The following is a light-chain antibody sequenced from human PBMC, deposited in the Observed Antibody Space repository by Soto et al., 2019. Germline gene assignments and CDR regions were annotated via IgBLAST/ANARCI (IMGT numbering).Light chain of an antibody. Sequence: EIVMTQSPVTLSMSPGERATLSCRASQSVSSNLAWYQHKPGQAPRLLIYGASTRATGIPARFSGSGSGTEFTLTISSLQSEDFAVYYCQQYTNWTPAYTFGQGTKLEIK. CDR2: GAS. J-gene: IGKJ2*01. CDR3: QQYTNWTPAYT. V-gene: IGKV3-15*01. CDR1: QSVSSN.